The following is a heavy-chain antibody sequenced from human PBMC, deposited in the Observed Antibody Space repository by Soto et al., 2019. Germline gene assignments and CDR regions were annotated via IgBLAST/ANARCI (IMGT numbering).Heavy chain of an antibody. CDR2: ISAYNGNT. Sequence: ASVKVSCKASGYTFTSYGISWVRQAPGQGLEWMGWISAYNGNTNYAQKLQGRVTMTTDTSTSTAYMELRSLRSDDTAVYYCAIDGIDYIGGSFLYTLDYWGEGPLVTVSS. J-gene: IGHJ4*02. CDR1: GYTFTSYG. V-gene: IGHV1-18*01. CDR3: AIDGIDYIGGSFLYTLDY. D-gene: IGHD3-16*02.